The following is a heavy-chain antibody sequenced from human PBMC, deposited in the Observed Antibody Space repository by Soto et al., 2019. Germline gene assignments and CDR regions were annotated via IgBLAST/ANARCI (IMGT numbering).Heavy chain of an antibody. CDR1: GFTFTSSA. CDR2: IVVGSGNT. V-gene: IGHV1-58*01. CDR3: AADARHDYYDSSGYSI. Sequence: SVKVSCKASGFTFTSSAVQWVRQARGQRLEWIGWIVVGSGNTNYAQKFQERVTITRDMSTSTAYMELSSLRSEDTAVYYCAADARHDYYDSSGYSICGQGTLVTVSS. J-gene: IGHJ4*02. D-gene: IGHD3-22*01.